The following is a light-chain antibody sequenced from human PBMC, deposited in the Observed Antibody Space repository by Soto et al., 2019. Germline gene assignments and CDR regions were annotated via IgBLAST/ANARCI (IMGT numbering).Light chain of an antibody. V-gene: IGKV1-5*01. CDR3: QQYDSFLLT. CDR2: DAS. J-gene: IGKJ4*01. Sequence: DIQMTQSPSTLSASVGDRVTITCRARQSISRWLAWYQQKPGKAPKLLIYDASILQSGVPSRFSGSGSGAEFSLNISSLQPDDFATYYCQQYDSFLLTFGGGTKV. CDR1: QSISRW.